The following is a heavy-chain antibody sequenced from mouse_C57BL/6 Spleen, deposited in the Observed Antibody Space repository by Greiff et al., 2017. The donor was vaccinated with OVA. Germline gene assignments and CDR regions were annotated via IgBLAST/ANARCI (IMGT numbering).Heavy chain of an antibody. J-gene: IGHJ3*01. Sequence: VQLLESGPELVKPGASVKISCKASGYAFSSSWMNWVKQRPGQGLEWIGRIYPGDGDTNYNGKFKGKATLTDDKSSSTAYMQLSSLTSEDSAVNFCAEDSHALVFAYWGQGTLVTASA. V-gene: IGHV1-82*01. CDR2: IYPGDGDT. CDR1: GYAFSSSW. CDR3: AEDSHALVFAY. D-gene: IGHD6-2*01.